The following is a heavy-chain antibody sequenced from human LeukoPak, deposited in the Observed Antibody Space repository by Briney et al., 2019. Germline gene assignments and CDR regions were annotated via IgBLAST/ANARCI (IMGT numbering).Heavy chain of an antibody. J-gene: IGHJ4*02. CDR3: AKGSWLDW. CDR1: GFTFSTSA. CDR2: ISKNSADT. Sequence: GGSLRLSCSASGFTFSTSAMSWVRQAPGKGLEWVSVISKNSADTYYADSVKGRFSISRDNSKNTLYLQMSSLRADDTAIYYCAKGSWLDWWGQGTLVIVSS. V-gene: IGHV3-23*01.